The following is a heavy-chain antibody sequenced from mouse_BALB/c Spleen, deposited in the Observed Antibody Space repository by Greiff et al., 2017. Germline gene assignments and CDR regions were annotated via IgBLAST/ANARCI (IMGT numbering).Heavy chain of an antibody. CDR3: ARSLYYYGSWFAY. J-gene: IGHJ3*01. V-gene: IGHV3-2*02. Sequence: EVQLQESGPGLVKPSQSLSLTCTVTGYSITSDYAWNWIRQFPGNKLEWMGYISYSGSTSYNPSLKSRISITRDTSKNQFFLQLNSVTTEDTATYYCARSLYYYGSWFAYWGQGTLVTVSA. CDR1: GYSITSDYA. D-gene: IGHD1-1*01. CDR2: ISYSGST.